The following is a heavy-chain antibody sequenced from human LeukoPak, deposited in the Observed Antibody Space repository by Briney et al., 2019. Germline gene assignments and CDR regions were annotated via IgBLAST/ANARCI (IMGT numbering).Heavy chain of an antibody. D-gene: IGHD3-16*01. CDR2: INHSGST. CDR3: ARDRFGYYYMDV. V-gene: IGHV4-34*01. CDR1: GGSFSGYY. Sequence: SETLSLTCAVYGGSFSGYYWSWIRQPPGKGLEWIGEINHSGSTNYNPSLKSRVTMSVDTSKNQFSLKLSSVTAADTAVYYCARDRFGYYYMDVWGKGTTVTVSS. J-gene: IGHJ6*03.